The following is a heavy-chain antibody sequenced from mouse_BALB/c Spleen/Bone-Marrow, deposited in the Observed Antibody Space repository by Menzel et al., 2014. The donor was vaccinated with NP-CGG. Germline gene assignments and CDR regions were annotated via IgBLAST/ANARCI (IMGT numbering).Heavy chain of an antibody. J-gene: IGHJ2*01. D-gene: IGHD2-4*01. Sequence: VQLKHSGAELVKPGASVKLSCTASGFNIKDTYMHWVKQRPEQGLEWIGRIDPANGNTKYDPKFQGKATITADTSSNTAYLQLSSLTSEDTAVYYCARHDYGVYFDYWGQGTTLTVSS. CDR3: ARHDYGVYFDY. CDR1: GFNIKDTY. V-gene: IGHV14-3*02. CDR2: IDPANGNT.